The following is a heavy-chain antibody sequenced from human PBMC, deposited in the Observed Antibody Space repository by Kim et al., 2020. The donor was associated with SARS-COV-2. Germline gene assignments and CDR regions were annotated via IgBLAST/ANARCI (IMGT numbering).Heavy chain of an antibody. CDR3: ARGKMVRGVIIDAFDI. CDR1: GYSFTSYW. V-gene: IGHV5-10-1*01. D-gene: IGHD3-10*01. Sequence: GESLKISCKGSGYSFTSYWISWVRQMPGKGLEWMGRIDPSDSYTNYSPSFQGHVTISADKSISTAYLQWSSLKASDTAMYYCARGKMVRGVIIDAFDIWGQGTMVTVSS. J-gene: IGHJ3*02. CDR2: IDPSDSYT.